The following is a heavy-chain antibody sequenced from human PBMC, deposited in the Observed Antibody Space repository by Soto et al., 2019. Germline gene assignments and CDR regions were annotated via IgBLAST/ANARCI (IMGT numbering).Heavy chain of an antibody. CDR1: GDSVSSKSAA. CDR2: TYYRSKWYN. D-gene: IGHD4-4*01. J-gene: IGHJ4*02. CDR3: ARDHPDFHSVFDY. V-gene: IGHV6-1*01. Sequence: SPTLSLTCVISGDSVSSKSAAWNWIRQSPSIGLEWLGRTYYRSKWYNDYAVSVKSRITINPDTSKNQFSLQLNSVTHEDTAVYYCARDHPDFHSVFDYWGQGTLVTVSS.